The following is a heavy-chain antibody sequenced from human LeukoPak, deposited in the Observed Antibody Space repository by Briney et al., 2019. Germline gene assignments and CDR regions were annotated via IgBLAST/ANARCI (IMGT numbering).Heavy chain of an antibody. CDR2: IYYSGST. Sequence: PSETLSLTCAVYGGSFSGYYWSWIRQPPGKGLEWIGDIYYSGSTNYNPSLKSRVTISVDTSKNQFSLKLSPVTAADTAVYYCARDRYYYDSSARYFDYWGQGTLVTVSS. D-gene: IGHD3-22*01. V-gene: IGHV4-59*01. J-gene: IGHJ4*02. CDR3: ARDRYYYDSSARYFDY. CDR1: GGSFSGYY.